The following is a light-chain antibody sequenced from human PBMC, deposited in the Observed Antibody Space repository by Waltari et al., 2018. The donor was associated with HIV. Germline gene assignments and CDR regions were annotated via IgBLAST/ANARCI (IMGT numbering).Light chain of an antibody. CDR1: SSTIGAGYD. CDR2: RNN. V-gene: IGLV1-40*01. J-gene: IGLJ2*01. CDR3: QSYEGTRSGVG. Sequence: QSVLTQPPSVSGAPGQRVTISCTGSSSTIGAGYDVHWYQHLPGTGPPLVIDRNNNRPAGVPDRFLCSKYGTSASLASTVLQPEDEAHYNCQSYEGTRSGVGFGGGTKLTVL.